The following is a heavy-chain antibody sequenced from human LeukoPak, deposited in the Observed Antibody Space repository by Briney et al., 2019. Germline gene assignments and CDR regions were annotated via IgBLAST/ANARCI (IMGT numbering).Heavy chain of an antibody. D-gene: IGHD1-26*01. V-gene: IGHV1-2*02. Sequence: ASVKVSCKASGYTFTGYYMHWVRQAPGQGLEWMGWINPNSGGTNYAQEFQGRVTMTRDTSISTAYMELSRLRSDDTAVYYCARTNLIVGASYFDYWGQGTLVTVSS. CDR3: ARTNLIVGASYFDY. CDR1: GYTFTGYY. CDR2: INPNSGGT. J-gene: IGHJ4*02.